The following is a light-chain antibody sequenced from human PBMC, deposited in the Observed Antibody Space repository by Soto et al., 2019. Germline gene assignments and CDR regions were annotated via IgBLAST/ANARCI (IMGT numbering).Light chain of an antibody. V-gene: IGLV2-14*01. CDR2: DVS. J-gene: IGLJ1*01. CDR1: SSDVGGYNY. CDR3: SSYTSSSTLLYV. Sequence: QSALTQPASVSGSPGQSITISCTGTSSDVGGYNYVSWYQQHPGKAPKLMIYDVSNRPSGVSNHFSGSKSGNTASLTISGLQAEYEADYYCSSYTSSSTLLYVFGTGTKVTVL.